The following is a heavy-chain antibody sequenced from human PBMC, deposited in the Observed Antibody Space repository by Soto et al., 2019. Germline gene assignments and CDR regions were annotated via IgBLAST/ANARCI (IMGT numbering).Heavy chain of an antibody. D-gene: IGHD3-9*01. J-gene: IGHJ4*02. V-gene: IGHV3-30-3*01. CDR2: ISYDGSNK. CDR3: ARSPLLRYFDWPSYYFDY. Sequence: PGGSLRLSCAASGFTFSSYAMHWVRQAPGKGLEWVAVISYDGSNKYYADSVKGRFTISRDNSKNTLYLQMNSLRAEDTAVYYCARSPLLRYFDWPSYYFDYWGQGTLVTVSS. CDR1: GFTFSSYA.